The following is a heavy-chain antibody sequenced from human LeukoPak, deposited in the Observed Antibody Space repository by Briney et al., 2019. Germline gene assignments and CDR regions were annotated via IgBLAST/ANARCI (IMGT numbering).Heavy chain of an antibody. CDR1: GYTFTSYY. D-gene: IGHD1-26*01. CDR3: ARDKWELPPYDAFDI. CDR2: INPSGGST. V-gene: IGHV1-46*01. Sequence: ASVKVSCKASGYTFTSYYMHWVRQAPGQGLEWMGIINPSGGSTSYAQRFQGRVTMTRDTSTSTAYMELRSLRSDDTAVYYCARDKWELPPYDAFDIWGQGTMVTVSS. J-gene: IGHJ3*02.